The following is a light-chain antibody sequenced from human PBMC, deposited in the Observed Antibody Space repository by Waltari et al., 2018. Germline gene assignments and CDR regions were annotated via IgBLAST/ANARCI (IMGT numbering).Light chain of an antibody. J-gene: IGKJ1*01. CDR3: QHYGTSPRT. CDR1: QSVTRNS. CDR2: GSF. V-gene: IGKV3-20*01. Sequence: IILTQSPGTLSLSPGERATLSCRASQSVTRNSLAWYQQKPGQAPGLIIYGSFNRATGIPDRFSGSGSGTDFTLTIIRLEPEDFAVYYCQHYGTSPRTFGQGTKVEL.